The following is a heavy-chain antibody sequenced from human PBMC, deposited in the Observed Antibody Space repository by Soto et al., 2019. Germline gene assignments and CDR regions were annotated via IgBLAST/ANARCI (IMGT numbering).Heavy chain of an antibody. Sequence: AAVKVSGKASGGTFSRYAIIWVRQARGQGLEWMGGIIPIFGTANYAQKFQGRVTINADESTSTAYMELSSLRSEDTAVYYCARVGRQWLVPAPYYGMYVCGQGTTVTVSS. J-gene: IGHJ6*02. D-gene: IGHD6-19*01. CDR2: IIPIFGTA. CDR1: GGTFSRYA. V-gene: IGHV1-69*13. CDR3: ARVGRQWLVPAPYYGMYV.